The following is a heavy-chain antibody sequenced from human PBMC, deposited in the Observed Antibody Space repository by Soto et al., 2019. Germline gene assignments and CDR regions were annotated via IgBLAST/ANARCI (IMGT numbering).Heavy chain of an antibody. Sequence: SETLSLTCTVSGGSISSGGYYWSWIRQHPGKGLEWIGYIYYSGSTYYNPSLKSRVTISVDTSKNQFSLKLSSVTAADTAVYYCARDVAKYCSGGSCYFDYWGQGTLVTVSS. V-gene: IGHV4-31*03. J-gene: IGHJ4*02. CDR1: GGSISSGGYY. CDR2: IYYSGST. D-gene: IGHD2-15*01. CDR3: ARDVAKYCSGGSCYFDY.